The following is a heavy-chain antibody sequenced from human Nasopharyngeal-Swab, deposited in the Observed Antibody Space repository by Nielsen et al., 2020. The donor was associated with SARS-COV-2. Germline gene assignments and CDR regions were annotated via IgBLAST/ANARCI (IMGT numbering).Heavy chain of an antibody. CDR3: AKDTIASAGPPYYYYGMDV. CDR2: ISYGGSNK. V-gene: IGHV3-30*18. Sequence: WIRQPPGKGLEWVAVISYGGSNKYYADSVKGRFTISRDNSKNTLYLQMNSLRAEDTAVYYCAKDTIASAGPPYYYYGMDVWGQGTTVTVSS. D-gene: IGHD6-13*01. J-gene: IGHJ6*02.